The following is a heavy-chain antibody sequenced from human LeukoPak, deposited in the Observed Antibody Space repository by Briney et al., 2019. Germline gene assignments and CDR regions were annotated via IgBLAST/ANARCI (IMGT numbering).Heavy chain of an antibody. D-gene: IGHD5-12*01. CDR2: INPNSGGT. Sequence: GASVKVPCKASGYTFTGYYMHWVRQAPGQGLEWMGWINPNSGGTNYAQKFQGWVTMTRDTSISTAYMELSRLRSDDTAVYYCARGGWYSGYVGVDYWGQGTLVTVSS. J-gene: IGHJ4*02. V-gene: IGHV1-2*04. CDR3: ARGGWYSGYVGVDY. CDR1: GYTFTGYY.